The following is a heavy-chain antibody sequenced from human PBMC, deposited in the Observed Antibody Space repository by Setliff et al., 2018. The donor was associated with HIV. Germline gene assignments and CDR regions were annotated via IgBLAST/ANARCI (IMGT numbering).Heavy chain of an antibody. CDR1: GHTFTSYD. J-gene: IGHJ6*03. D-gene: IGHD3-3*01. CDR3: ARDQGFWSGFTYNYYMDV. CDR2: MNPNSGNT. V-gene: IGHV1-18*01. Sequence: ASVKVSCKASGHTFTSYDFHWVRQAAGQGLEWMGWMNPNSGNTKYTQDFQGRVTMTTDTSTSTVYMELRSLRSDDTAVYYCARDQGFWSGFTYNYYMDVWGKGTTVTVSS.